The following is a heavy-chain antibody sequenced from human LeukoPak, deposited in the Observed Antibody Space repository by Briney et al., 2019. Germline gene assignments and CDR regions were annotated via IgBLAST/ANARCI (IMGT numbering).Heavy chain of an antibody. D-gene: IGHD3-22*01. CDR1: GFTFSSYA. CDR2: ISGSGAST. Sequence: GGSLRLSCAASGFTFSSYAMSWVRQAPGKGLEWVSAISGSGASTYFADSVKGRFTISRDNSKNTLDLQMNSLKVEDTAVYYCAKFRYHSNDNNYLDFNYWGQGTLVTVSS. V-gene: IGHV3-23*01. CDR3: AKFRYHSNDNNYLDFNY. J-gene: IGHJ4*02.